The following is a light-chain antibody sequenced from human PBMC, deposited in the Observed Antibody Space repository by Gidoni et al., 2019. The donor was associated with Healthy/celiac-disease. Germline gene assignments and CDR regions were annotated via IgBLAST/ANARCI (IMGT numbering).Light chain of an antibody. CDR2: DDN. Sequence: SYVLTQPPSVSVAPGQTAMITCGGNNIGRKSVHWYQQKPGQAPVLVVHDDNDRPSGIPERFSGSNSGNTATLTISRVEAGDEADYYCQVWDSSSDLGVFGGGTKLTVL. CDR3: QVWDSSSDLGV. CDR1: NIGRKS. J-gene: IGLJ2*01. V-gene: IGLV3-21*02.